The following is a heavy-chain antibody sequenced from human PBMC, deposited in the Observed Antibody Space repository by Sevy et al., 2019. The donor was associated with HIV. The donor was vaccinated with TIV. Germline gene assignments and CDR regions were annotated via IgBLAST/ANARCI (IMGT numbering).Heavy chain of an antibody. J-gene: IGHJ3*01. CDR3: ARPYGSGSWEAFDL. CDR1: GFTFSTYT. V-gene: IGHV3-21*01. Sequence: GGCLRLSCAASGFTFSTYTMNWVRQAPGKGLEWVSSISFSNNYIYYTDSVKGRFTISRDNSKNSVYLEMNSLRAEDTAVYYCARPYGSGSWEAFDLWGQGTLVTVSS. D-gene: IGHD3-10*01. CDR2: ISFSNNYI.